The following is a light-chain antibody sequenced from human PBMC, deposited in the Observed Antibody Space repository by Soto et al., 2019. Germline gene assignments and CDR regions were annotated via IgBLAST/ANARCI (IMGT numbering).Light chain of an antibody. CDR3: AAWDDSLNGGGGLV. J-gene: IGLJ2*01. V-gene: IGLV1-44*01. CDR1: SSNIGSNT. Sequence: QSVLTQPPSASGTPGQRVTISCSGSSSNIGSNTVNWYQQLPGTAPKLLIYSNNQRPSGVPDRFSGSKSGTSASLAISGLQSEDEADYYCAAWDDSLNGGGGLVFGGGTQLTVL. CDR2: SNN.